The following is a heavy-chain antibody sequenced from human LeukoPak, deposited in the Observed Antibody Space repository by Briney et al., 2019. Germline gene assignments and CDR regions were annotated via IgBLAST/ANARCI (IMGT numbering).Heavy chain of an antibody. J-gene: IGHJ5*02. CDR2: IYYSGST. CDR1: GGSISSSSYY. CDR3: ARQFYYGSGKGFDP. Sequence: TSETLSLTCTVSGGSISSSSYYWGWIRQPPGKGLEWIGSIYYSGSTYYNPSLKSRVTISVDTSKNQFSLKLSSVTAADTAVYYCARQFYYGSGKGFDPWGQGTLVTVSS. D-gene: IGHD3-10*01. V-gene: IGHV4-39*01.